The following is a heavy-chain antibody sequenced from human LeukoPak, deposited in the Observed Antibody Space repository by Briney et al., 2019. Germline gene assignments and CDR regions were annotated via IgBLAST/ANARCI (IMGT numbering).Heavy chain of an antibody. CDR2: IYSGGST. Sequence: SETLSLTCTVSGGSITGYYWTWIRQPAGKGLVWIGRIYSGGSTNYNPPLKSRVTTSVDTSKNQFSLKLSSVTTADTAVYYCATGRDADSARGYYDMDVWGQGTTVTVSS. V-gene: IGHV4-4*07. D-gene: IGHD5-24*01. CDR3: ATGRDADSARGYYDMDV. J-gene: IGHJ6*02. CDR1: GGSITGYY.